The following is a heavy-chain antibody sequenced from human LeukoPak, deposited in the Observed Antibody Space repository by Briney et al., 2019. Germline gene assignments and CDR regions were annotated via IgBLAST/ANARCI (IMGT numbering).Heavy chain of an antibody. CDR3: AKHADYGDYVWED. CDR1: GFAFSSYG. V-gene: IGHV3-30*18. D-gene: IGHD4-17*01. Sequence: GGSLRLSCAVSGFAFSSYGMHWVRQAPGKGLEWVAVISYDGSNKYYADSVKGRFTISRDNSKNTLYLQMNSLRAEDTAVYYCAKHADYGDYVWEDWGQGTLVTVSS. J-gene: IGHJ4*02. CDR2: ISYDGSNK.